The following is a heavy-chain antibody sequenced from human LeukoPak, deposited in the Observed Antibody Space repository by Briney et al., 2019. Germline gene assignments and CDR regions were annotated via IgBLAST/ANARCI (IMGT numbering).Heavy chain of an antibody. CDR1: GGSITSYY. CDR3: ARGGVNYKIAGP. CDR2: IYYSGST. D-gene: IGHD3-10*01. V-gene: IGHV4-59*01. J-gene: IGHJ5*02. Sequence: SETLSLTCTVSGGSITSYYWTWIRQPPGKGLEWIEYIYYSGSTSYNPSLKSRVTISVDTSKNQFSLKLSSVTAADTAVYYCARGGVNYKIAGPWGQGALVTVSS.